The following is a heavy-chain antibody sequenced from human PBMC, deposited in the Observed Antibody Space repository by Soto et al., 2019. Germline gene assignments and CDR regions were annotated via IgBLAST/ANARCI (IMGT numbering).Heavy chain of an antibody. CDR1: GDTFSSYI. CDR2: IIPILNIA. CDR3: ASVYDFYGSGSYDYFDY. D-gene: IGHD3-10*01. J-gene: IGHJ4*02. V-gene: IGHV1-69*02. Sequence: QVQLVQSGAEVKKPGSSVKVSCKASGDTFSSYIFSWVRQAPGQGLEWMGRIIPILNIANYAQKFQDRVTITADKSTSTAYMELSSLRSEDTAVYYCASVYDFYGSGSYDYFDYWGQGALVTVSS.